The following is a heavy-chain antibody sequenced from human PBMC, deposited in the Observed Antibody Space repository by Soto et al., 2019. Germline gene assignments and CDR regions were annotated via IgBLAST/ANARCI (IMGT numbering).Heavy chain of an antibody. J-gene: IGHJ5*02. CDR1: GYTFTSHD. Sequence: QVQLVQSGAEVKKPGASVKVSCKASGYTFTSHDIIWVRQAAGQGLESMGWMNPISEMSKTTYLPNFGDRVIMTRETSLETAYLELSDLRSDDTAVYYCARGVTAYYDFWKNPRGDWLDLWGQGTLVTVSS. CDR2: MNPISEMSKT. V-gene: IGHV1-8*01. D-gene: IGHD3-3*01. CDR3: ARGVTAYYDFWKNPRGDWLDL.